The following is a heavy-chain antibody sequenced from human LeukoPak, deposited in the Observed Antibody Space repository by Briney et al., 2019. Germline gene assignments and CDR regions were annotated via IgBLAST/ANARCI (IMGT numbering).Heavy chain of an antibody. CDR3: ARDLCSGCYYFDY. CDR2: FNPSGGST. Sequence: GASVKVSCKASGYTFTSYYMHWVRQAPGQGLEWMGIFNPSGGSTSYAQKLQGRVTMTRDTSTSTVYMELSSLRSEDTAVYYCARDLCSGCYYFDYWGQGTLVTVSS. CDR1: GYTFTSYY. V-gene: IGHV1-46*01. D-gene: IGHD3-22*01. J-gene: IGHJ4*02.